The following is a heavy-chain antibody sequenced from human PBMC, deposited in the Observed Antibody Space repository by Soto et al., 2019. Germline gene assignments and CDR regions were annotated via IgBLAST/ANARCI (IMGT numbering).Heavy chain of an antibody. D-gene: IGHD3-22*01. CDR1: GGSISSYY. V-gene: IGHV4-59*01. J-gene: IGHJ1*01. Sequence: SETLSLTCTVSGGSISSYYWSWIRQPPGKGLEWIGYIYYTGSTNYNPSLKSRVTMSVDTSKNQFSLKLSSVTAADTAVYYCARGVDYYDASDHFPGADWGQGTLVTASA. CDR3: ARGVDYYDASDHFPGAD. CDR2: IYYTGST.